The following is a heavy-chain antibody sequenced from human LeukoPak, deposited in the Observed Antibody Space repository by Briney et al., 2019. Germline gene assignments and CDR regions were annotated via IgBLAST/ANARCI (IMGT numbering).Heavy chain of an antibody. J-gene: IGHJ4*02. CDR1: GFTFSSYW. CDR2: INSDGGST. V-gene: IGHV3-74*01. D-gene: IGHD4-17*01. Sequence: PGGSLRLSCAAWGFTFSSYWVLWVPQPTGEGLVWVSRINSDGGSTTYADSVKGRFTISRDNARNTLYLQMNSLRAEDTAVYYCARSPYGGYGDNWGQGTLVTVSS. CDR3: ARSPYGGYGDN.